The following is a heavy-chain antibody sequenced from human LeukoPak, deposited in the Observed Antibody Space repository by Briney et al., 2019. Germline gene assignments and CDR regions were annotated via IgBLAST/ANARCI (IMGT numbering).Heavy chain of an antibody. CDR3: ARGPNSGSYYYYYMDV. V-gene: IGHV4-38-2*02. CDR1: GYSISSGYY. J-gene: IGHJ6*03. D-gene: IGHD1-26*01. CDR2: IYHSGST. Sequence: TSETLSLTCTVSGYSISSGYYWGWIRQPPGKGLEWIGSIYHSGSTYYNPSLKSRVTISVDTSKNQFSLKLSSVTAADTAVYYCARGPNSGSYYYYYMDVWGKGTTVTVSS.